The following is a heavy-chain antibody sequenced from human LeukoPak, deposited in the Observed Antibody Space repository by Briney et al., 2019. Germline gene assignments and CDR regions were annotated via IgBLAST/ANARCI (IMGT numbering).Heavy chain of an antibody. Sequence: SQTLSLTCAISGDSVSSNSVTWNWIRQSPSRGLEWLGRTYYRSTWYNYYAVSGRGRITVNPDTSKNQFSLHLNSVTPEDTAVYYCARRLTQYDCFDPWGQGILVTVSS. V-gene: IGHV6-1*01. J-gene: IGHJ5*02. D-gene: IGHD2-2*01. CDR1: GDSVSSNSVT. CDR2: TYYRSTWYN. CDR3: ARRLTQYDCFDP.